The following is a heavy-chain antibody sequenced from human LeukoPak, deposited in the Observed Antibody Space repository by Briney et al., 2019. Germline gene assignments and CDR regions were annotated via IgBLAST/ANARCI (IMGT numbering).Heavy chain of an antibody. Sequence: GGSLRLSCVASGFTFTNAWMTWVRQAPGKGLEWVGRIKSIGDGGATNYAAPVKGRFTISRDDSKNTLYLQMSSLKTEDTAVYYCTTDVGLTMIRGVIVYWGQGALVTVSS. D-gene: IGHD3-10*01. CDR2: IKSIGDGGAT. CDR3: TTDVGLTMIRGVIVY. V-gene: IGHV3-15*01. CDR1: GFTFTNAW. J-gene: IGHJ4*02.